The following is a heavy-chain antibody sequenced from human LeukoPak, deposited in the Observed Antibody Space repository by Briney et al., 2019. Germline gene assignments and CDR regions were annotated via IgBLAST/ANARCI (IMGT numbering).Heavy chain of an antibody. CDR3: ARIVTTVTTRYFQH. D-gene: IGHD4-17*01. V-gene: IGHV3-53*01. CDR1: GFTFSSNY. Sequence: GGSLRLSCAASGFTFSSNYMSWVRQAPGKGLEWVSVIYSGGSTYYADPVKGRFTISRDTSKNTLYLQMNSLRAEDTAVYYCARIVTTVTTRYFQHWGQGTLVTVSS. CDR2: IYSGGST. J-gene: IGHJ1*01.